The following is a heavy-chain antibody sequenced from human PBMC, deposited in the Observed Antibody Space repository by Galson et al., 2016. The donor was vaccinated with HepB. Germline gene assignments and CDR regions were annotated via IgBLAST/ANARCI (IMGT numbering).Heavy chain of an antibody. V-gene: IGHV4-31*03. Sequence: TLSLTCNVSAGTINIGGYFWSWIRQHPGRGLEWIGYISHSGSAYFNPSLKSRSTISVDTSRNQFSLDLRSVTAADTAVYSCARYGSWTGFDYWGQGILVTVSS. CDR2: ISHSGSA. J-gene: IGHJ4*02. CDR3: ARYGSWTGFDY. CDR1: AGTINIGGYF. D-gene: IGHD2-15*01.